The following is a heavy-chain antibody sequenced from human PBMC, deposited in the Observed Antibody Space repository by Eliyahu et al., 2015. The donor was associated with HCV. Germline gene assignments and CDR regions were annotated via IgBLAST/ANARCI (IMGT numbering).Heavy chain of an antibody. V-gene: IGHV3-48*04. CDR3: ARNRGGAVAEYEKTEYYYGMDV. Sequence: EVQLVESGGGLVQPGGSLXLXCAVSGFTFXNYTMNWVRQAPGKGLGWVSYISSSSSTIYYADSVKGRFTISRDNAKNSLYLQMNSLRAEDTAVYYCARNRGGAVAEYEKTEYYYGMDVWGQGTTVTVSS. CDR1: GFTFXNYT. CDR2: ISSSSSTI. D-gene: IGHD6-19*01. J-gene: IGHJ6*02.